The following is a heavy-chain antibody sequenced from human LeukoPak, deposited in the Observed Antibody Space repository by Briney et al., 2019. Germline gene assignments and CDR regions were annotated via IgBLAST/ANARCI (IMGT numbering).Heavy chain of an antibody. CDR3: AKDQGGSIVVVPAANGMDV. CDR2: ISGSGGST. D-gene: IGHD2-2*01. CDR1: GFTFSSYA. Sequence: GGSLRLSCAASGFTFSSYAMSWVRQAPGKGLEWVSAISGSGGSTYYADSVKGRFTISRDNSKNTLYLQMNSLRAEDTAVYYCAKDQGGSIVVVPAANGMDVWGQGTTVTVSS. J-gene: IGHJ6*02. V-gene: IGHV3-23*01.